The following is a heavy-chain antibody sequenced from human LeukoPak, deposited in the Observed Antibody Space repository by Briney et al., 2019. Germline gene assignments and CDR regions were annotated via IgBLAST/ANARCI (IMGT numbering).Heavy chain of an antibody. D-gene: IGHD1-1*01. CDR2: MNPKSGSA. CDR1: GYTFTSFD. V-gene: IGHV1-8*03. Sequence: ASVKVSCRASGYTFTSFDINWVRQATGQRLEWMGWMNPKSGSAGYARNFQGRVTFTRDTSISTAYMGLSSLTSEDTAVYYCARADYEGNNWRDDAFDIWGQGTMVTVSS. CDR3: ARADYEGNNWRDDAFDI. J-gene: IGHJ3*02.